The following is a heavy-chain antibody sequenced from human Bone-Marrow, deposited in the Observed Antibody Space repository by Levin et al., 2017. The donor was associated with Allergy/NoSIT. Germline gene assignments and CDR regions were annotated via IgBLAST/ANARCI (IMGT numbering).Heavy chain of an antibody. D-gene: IGHD2-2*01. V-gene: IGHV1-2*02. CDR2: INPNSGTT. CDR3: ARDIHDTRSSWPASEFDQ. Sequence: GESLKISCKASGYAFTASYVHWVRQAPGQGLEWMGWINPNSGTTNYAQNFQGRVTLTRDTSISTVYIELNRLTSDDTAVYYCARDIHDTRSSWPASEFDQWGQGTLVTVSS. CDR1: GYAFTASY. J-gene: IGHJ4*02.